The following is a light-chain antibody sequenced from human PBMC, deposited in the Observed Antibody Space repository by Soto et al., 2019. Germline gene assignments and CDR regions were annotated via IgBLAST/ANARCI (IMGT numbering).Light chain of an antibody. CDR1: QDISNY. J-gene: IGKJ2*01. CDR2: DAS. Sequence: DIQMTQSPSSLSASVGDRVTITCQASQDISNYLNWYQQKPGKAPKLLIYDASNLETGVPSRFSGIGSGTDFPFSISSLQPEDIATYYCHQSDNLPGYTFGQGTKLEIK. V-gene: IGKV1-33*01. CDR3: HQSDNLPGYT.